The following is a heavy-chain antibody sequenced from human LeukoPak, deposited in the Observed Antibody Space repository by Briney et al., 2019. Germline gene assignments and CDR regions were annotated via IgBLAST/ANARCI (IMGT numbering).Heavy chain of an antibody. J-gene: IGHJ5*02. CDR3: ACREFYSPWPGP. Sequence: GESLKISCKCSVYSFTSYLIGWVRQTPGKGLEWMGVIYPGDSRTRYNPTFEGQVTISAAESITTAYLQWSSLKASDTAMYYCACREFYSPWPGPWGQGTLVTVSS. D-gene: IGHD5-18*01. CDR2: IYPGDSRT. V-gene: IGHV5-51*01. CDR1: VYSFTSYL.